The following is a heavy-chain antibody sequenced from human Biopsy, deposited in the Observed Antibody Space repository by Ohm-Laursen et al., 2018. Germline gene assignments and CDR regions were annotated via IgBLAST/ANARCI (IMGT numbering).Heavy chain of an antibody. CDR3: ARLYRLDDYWNDDPPDAFDV. Sequence: GASVKVSCNASGYNFNAYYMQWVRQAPGQGLEWMGWINPNNGGTNYAHKFQGRVTMTRDTSISTAYMHLSGLTSDDTAVFFCARLYRLDDYWNDDPPDAFDVWGQGTMVTVPS. D-gene: IGHD3-3*01. J-gene: IGHJ3*01. V-gene: IGHV1-2*02. CDR2: INPNNGGT. CDR1: GYNFNAYY.